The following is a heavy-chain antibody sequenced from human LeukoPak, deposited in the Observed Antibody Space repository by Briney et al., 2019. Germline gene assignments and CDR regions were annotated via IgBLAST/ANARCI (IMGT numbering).Heavy chain of an antibody. Sequence: ASVKVSCKASGYTFTSNGINWVRQAPGQGLEWMGWISAYNGNTNYAQNLQGRVTMTTDTSTSTAYMELRSLRSDDTAVFYCARAPKDFWSGHEYYFDYWGQGTLVTVSS. CDR3: ARAPKDFWSGHEYYFDY. V-gene: IGHV1-18*01. D-gene: IGHD3-3*01. CDR2: ISAYNGNT. J-gene: IGHJ4*02. CDR1: GYTFTSNG.